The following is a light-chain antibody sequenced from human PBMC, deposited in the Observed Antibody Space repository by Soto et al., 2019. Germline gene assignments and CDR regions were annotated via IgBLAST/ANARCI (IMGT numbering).Light chain of an antibody. Sequence: EIVLTQSPATLSLSPGERATLSCRASQNIGNYLAWYQQKPGQPPRLLMYDVSKRATGIPARFSGSGSGTDFTLTVSSLEPEDVAVYYCQQRNNWPLTFGGGPKVEIK. CDR1: QNIGNY. J-gene: IGKJ4*01. V-gene: IGKV3-11*01. CDR2: DVS. CDR3: QQRNNWPLT.